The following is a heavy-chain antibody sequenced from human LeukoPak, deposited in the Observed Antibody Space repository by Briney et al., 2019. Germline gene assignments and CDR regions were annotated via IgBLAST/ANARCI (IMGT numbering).Heavy chain of an antibody. D-gene: IGHD3-3*01. CDR1: GGSFSGYY. J-gene: IGHJ4*02. Sequence: PSETLSLTCAVYGGSFSGYYWSWIRQPPGKGLEWVSAISGSGGSTYYADSVKGRFTISRDNSKNTLYLQMNSLRAEDTAVYYCAKDWRIWSGYFDYWGQGTLVTVSS. CDR3: AKDWRIWSGYFDY. CDR2: ISGSGGST. V-gene: IGHV3-23*01.